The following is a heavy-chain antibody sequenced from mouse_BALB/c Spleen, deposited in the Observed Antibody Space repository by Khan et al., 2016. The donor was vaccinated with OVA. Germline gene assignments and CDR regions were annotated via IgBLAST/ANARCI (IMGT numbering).Heavy chain of an antibody. CDR1: GYSIPSDYA. CDR2: ISYSGST. Sequence: EVQLQESGPGLVKPSQSLSLTCTVTGYSIPSDYAWDWIRQFPGNKLEWMGYISYSGSTSYNPSLKSRISITRDTSKNQFFLQLNSVTTEDTATYYCARKNYYGYALDYWGQGTSVTVSS. CDR3: ARKNYYGYALDY. J-gene: IGHJ4*01. D-gene: IGHD1-1*01. V-gene: IGHV3-2*02.